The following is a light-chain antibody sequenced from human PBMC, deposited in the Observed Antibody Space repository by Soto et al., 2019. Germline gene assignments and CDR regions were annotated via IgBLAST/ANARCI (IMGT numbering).Light chain of an antibody. CDR3: QQSYSTPIT. CDR1: QSISSY. J-gene: IGKJ5*01. V-gene: IGKV1-39*01. CDR2: AAS. Sequence: IQMTQSPSSLSSSVGDRFTSAWRASQSISSYLNWYQQKPGKAPKLLIYAASSLQSGVPSRFSGSGSGTDFTLTISSLQPEDFATYYCQQSYSTPITFGQGTRLEIK.